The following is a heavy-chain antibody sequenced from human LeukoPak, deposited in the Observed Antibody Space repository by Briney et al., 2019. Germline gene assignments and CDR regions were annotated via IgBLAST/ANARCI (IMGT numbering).Heavy chain of an antibody. D-gene: IGHD4-17*01. J-gene: IGHJ6*03. V-gene: IGHV3-20*04. CDR1: GFTFRSYS. CDR3: PRYLRKLYGGGGDYYFYMDV. CDR2: INWNGGGT. Sequence: GGSLRLSCAASGFTFRSYSMNWVRQAPGKGLEWVSGINWNGGGTGYEDSVKGRFTISRDNAKNSLYLQMNSLRAEDTALYYGPRYLRKLYGGGGDYYFYMDVWGKGTTVTVSS.